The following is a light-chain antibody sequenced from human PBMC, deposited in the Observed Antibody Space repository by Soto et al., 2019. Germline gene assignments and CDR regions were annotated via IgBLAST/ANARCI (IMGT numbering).Light chain of an antibody. CDR2: ATS. J-gene: IGKJ2*01. CDR3: QQYDNSPGYT. V-gene: IGKV3-20*01. Sequence: EIVLPQSPGTLSLSPGERATLYCRASQSVSSRDLAWYQQKPGQAPRLLIYATSSRATGIPDRFSGSGSGTDFTLTISRLEPEDFAVYYCQQYDNSPGYTFGQGTKLEIK. CDR1: QSVSSRD.